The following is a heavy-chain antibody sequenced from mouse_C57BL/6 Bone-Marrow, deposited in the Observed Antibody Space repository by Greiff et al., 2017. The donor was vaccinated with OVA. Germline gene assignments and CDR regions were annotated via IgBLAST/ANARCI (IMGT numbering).Heavy chain of an antibody. V-gene: IGHV1-81*01. Sequence: QVHVKQSGAELARPGASVKLSCKASGYTFTSYGISWVKQRTGQGLEWIGEIYPRSGNTYYNEKFKGKATLTADKSSSTAYMELRSLTSEDSAVYFCARATHYWYFDVWGTGTTVTVSS. D-gene: IGHD1-2*01. CDR1: GYTFTSYG. CDR3: ARATHYWYFDV. J-gene: IGHJ1*03. CDR2: IYPRSGNT.